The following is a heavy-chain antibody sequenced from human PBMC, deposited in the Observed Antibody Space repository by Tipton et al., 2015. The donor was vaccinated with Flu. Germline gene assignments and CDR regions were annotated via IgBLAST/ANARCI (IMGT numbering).Heavy chain of an antibody. J-gene: IGHJ3*02. CDR3: ASSLGSSSWMDAFDI. Sequence: TLSLTCTVSGGSISSSSYYWGWIRQPPGKGLEWIGSIYYSGSTYYNPSLKSRVTISVDTSKNQFSLKLSSVTAADTAVYYCASSLGSSSWMDAFDIWGQGTMVTVSS. V-gene: IGHV4-39*07. CDR2: IYYSGST. D-gene: IGHD6-13*01. CDR1: GGSISSSSYY.